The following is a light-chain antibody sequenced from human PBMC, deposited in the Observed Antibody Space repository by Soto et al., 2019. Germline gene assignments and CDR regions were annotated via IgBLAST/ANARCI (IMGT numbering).Light chain of an antibody. CDR2: RDS. J-gene: IGLJ3*02. CDR1: NIGSKN. V-gene: IGLV3-9*01. CDR3: QVWDSSTARV. Sequence: YELTQPLSVSVALGQTARITCGGNNIGSKNVHWYQQKPGQDPVLVIYRDSNRPSGIPERFSGSNSGNTATLAISRAQAGDEADYYCQVWDSSTARVFGGGTKLTVL.